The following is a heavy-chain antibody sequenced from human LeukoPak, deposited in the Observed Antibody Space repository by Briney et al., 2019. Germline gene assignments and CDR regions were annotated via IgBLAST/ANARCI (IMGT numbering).Heavy chain of an antibody. Sequence: GGSLRLSCAASGFTFSTYAMSWVRQAPGKGLEWVSLIHNDAVGTYYAGSVKGRFTISRDNSKNTLYLQMNSLRAEDTAVYYCAKDGQYSSSWLDYWGQGTLVTVSS. V-gene: IGHV3-23*01. CDR2: IHNDAVGT. CDR3: AKDGQYSSSWLDY. CDR1: GFTFSTYA. J-gene: IGHJ4*02. D-gene: IGHD6-13*01.